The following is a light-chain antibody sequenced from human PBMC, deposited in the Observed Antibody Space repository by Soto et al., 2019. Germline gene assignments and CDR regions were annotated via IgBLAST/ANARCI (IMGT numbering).Light chain of an antibody. J-gene: IGKJ4*01. Sequence: DIVMTQSPDSLAVSLGERATINCKSSQSILYSSNNKNYLAWYQHKPGQPPKLLIYWASTRESGVPDRFSGSGSGTDFTLTISSLQAEDVAVYYCQQYYTPPLTFGGGTEVEIK. CDR2: WAS. CDR3: QQYYTPPLT. CDR1: QSILYSSNNKNY. V-gene: IGKV4-1*01.